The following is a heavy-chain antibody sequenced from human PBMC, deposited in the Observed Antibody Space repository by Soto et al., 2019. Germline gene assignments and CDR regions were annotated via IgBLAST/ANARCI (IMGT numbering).Heavy chain of an antibody. CDR3: ASSPPGLQLWLHYFDY. Sequence: PSETLSLTCTVSGGSISSGGYYWSWIRQHPGKGLEWIGYIYYSGSTYYNPSLKSRVTISVDTSKNQFSLKLSSVTAADTAVYYCASSPPGLQLWLHYFDYWGQGTLVTVSS. D-gene: IGHD5-18*01. V-gene: IGHV4-31*03. CDR2: IYYSGST. CDR1: GGSISSGGYY. J-gene: IGHJ4*02.